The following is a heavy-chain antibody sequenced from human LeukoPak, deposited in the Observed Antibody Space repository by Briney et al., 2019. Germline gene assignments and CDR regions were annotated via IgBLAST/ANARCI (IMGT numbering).Heavy chain of an antibody. Sequence: PGGSLRLSCAASGFTFSSYGMRWVRQAPGKGLEWVSSIAGSGRGDSTNYADSVKGRFTISRDNSKSTLYLQMNSLRAEDTAIYYCAKSGSGYYIWGQGTLVTVSS. V-gene: IGHV3-23*01. D-gene: IGHD3-3*01. CDR2: IAGSGRGDST. CDR3: AKSGSGYYI. CDR1: GFTFSSYG. J-gene: IGHJ4*02.